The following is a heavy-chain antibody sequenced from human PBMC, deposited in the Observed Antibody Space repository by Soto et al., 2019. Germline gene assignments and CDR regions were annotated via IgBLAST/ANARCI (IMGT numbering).Heavy chain of an antibody. Sequence: QVQLQESGPGLVKPSQTLSLTCTVSGGSISSGDYYWSWIRQPPGKGLEWIGYIYHSGSTYYNPSLQSRVTMSVDTSKDQVPLKLSSVTAAATAVYYCARERPDGARLDPWGQGTRVTVSS. D-gene: IGHD6-6*01. J-gene: IGHJ5*02. CDR1: GGSISSGDYY. V-gene: IGHV4-30-4*01. CDR2: IYHSGST. CDR3: ARERPDGARLDP.